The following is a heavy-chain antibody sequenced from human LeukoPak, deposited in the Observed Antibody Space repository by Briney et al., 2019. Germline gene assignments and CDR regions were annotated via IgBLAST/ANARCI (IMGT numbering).Heavy chain of an antibody. J-gene: IGHJ4*02. Sequence: SETLSLTCTVSGGSISSYYWSWIRQPPGKGLEWIGYIYYSGSTNYNPSLKSRVTISVDTSKNQFSLKLSSVTAADTAVYYCARRARGAPFDYWGQGTLVTVSS. D-gene: IGHD1-26*01. CDR3: ARRARGAPFDY. CDR1: GGSISSYY. CDR2: IYYSGST. V-gene: IGHV4-59*08.